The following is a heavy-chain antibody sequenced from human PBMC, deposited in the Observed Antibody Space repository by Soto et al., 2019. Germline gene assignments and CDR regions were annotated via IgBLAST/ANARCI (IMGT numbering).Heavy chain of an antibody. Sequence: QVQLVESGGGVVQPGRSLRLSCAASGFTFSNYALHWVRQTPGKGLEWVAVISDDGSNKYQADSVKGRFTISRDNSKNALYQQMNSLRAEDTAVYYCARDVGGNTRAYYFDCWGQETLVTVSS. J-gene: IGHJ4*02. CDR2: ISDDGSNK. CDR1: GFTFSNYA. CDR3: ARDVGGNTRAYYFDC. D-gene: IGHD3-16*01. V-gene: IGHV3-30-3*01.